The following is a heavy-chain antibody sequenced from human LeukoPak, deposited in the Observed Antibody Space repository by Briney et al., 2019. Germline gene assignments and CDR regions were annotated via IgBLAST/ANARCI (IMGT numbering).Heavy chain of an antibody. CDR3: ARDCSSTSCYVFWEPGYGMDV. Sequence: GGSLRLSCAASGFSVSNNYMSWVRQAPGKGLEWVSHISSSRSYTNYADSVKGRFTISRDNAKNSLYLQMNSLRAEDTAVYYCARDCSSTSCYVFWEPGYGMDVWGQGTTVTVSS. V-gene: IGHV3-11*06. CDR2: ISSSRSYT. D-gene: IGHD2-2*01. CDR1: GFSVSNNY. J-gene: IGHJ6*02.